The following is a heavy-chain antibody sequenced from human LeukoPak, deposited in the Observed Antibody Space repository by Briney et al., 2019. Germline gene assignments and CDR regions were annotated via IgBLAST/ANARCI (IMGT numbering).Heavy chain of an antibody. Sequence: ASVKVSCKASGYTFTSYYMHWVRQTPGQGLEWMGIINPSGGSTSYAQKFQGGVTMTRDTSTNTVYMELSSLRSEDTAVYYCARGDTVTGYYYYYYGMDVWGQGTTVTVSS. V-gene: IGHV1-46*01. D-gene: IGHD4-17*01. CDR1: GYTFTSYY. CDR3: ARGDTVTGYYYYYYGMDV. CDR2: INPSGGST. J-gene: IGHJ6*02.